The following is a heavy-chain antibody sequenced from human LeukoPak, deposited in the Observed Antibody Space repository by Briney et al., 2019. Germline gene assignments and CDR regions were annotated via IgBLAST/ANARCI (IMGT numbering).Heavy chain of an antibody. V-gene: IGHV4-34*01. D-gene: IGHD2-2*01. CDR1: GGSFSGYY. J-gene: IGHJ4*02. CDR2: INHSGST. CDR3: ARGSKRRQLPAFDY. Sequence: SETLSLTCAVYGGSFSGYYWSWIRQPPGKGLEWIGEINHSGSTNYNPSLKSRVTISVDTSKNQFSLKLSSVTAADTAVYYCARGSKRRQLPAFDYWGQGTLVTASS.